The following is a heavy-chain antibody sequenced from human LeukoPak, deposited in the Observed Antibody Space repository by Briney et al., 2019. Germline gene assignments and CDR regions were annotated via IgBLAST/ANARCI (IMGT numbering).Heavy chain of an antibody. CDR1: GGSFSGYY. CDR3: ARPLGYDILTGFDY. Sequence: PSETLSLTCAVYGGSFSGYYWSWIRRPPGKGLEWIGEINHSGSTNYNPSLKSRVTISVDTSKNQFSLKLSSVTAADTAVYYRARPLGYDILTGFDYWGQGTLVTVSS. J-gene: IGHJ4*02. CDR2: INHSGST. V-gene: IGHV4-34*01. D-gene: IGHD3-9*01.